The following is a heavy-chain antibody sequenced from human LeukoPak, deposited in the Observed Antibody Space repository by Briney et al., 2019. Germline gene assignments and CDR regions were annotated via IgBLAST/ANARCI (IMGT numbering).Heavy chain of an antibody. J-gene: IGHJ4*02. V-gene: IGHV1-18*01. CDR3: AMAGSGIGWYLLL. D-gene: IGHD6-19*01. Sequence: ASVKVSFMSTGYDFPKVGKPWVRRAPGQGLEWMGWISPYNGNTRYAQKFQGRVAMTTDTSTTTAYMELRGLGFNDTAVYYCAMAGSGIGWYLLLWAQGTLVTVSS. CDR2: ISPYNGNT. CDR1: GYDFPKVG.